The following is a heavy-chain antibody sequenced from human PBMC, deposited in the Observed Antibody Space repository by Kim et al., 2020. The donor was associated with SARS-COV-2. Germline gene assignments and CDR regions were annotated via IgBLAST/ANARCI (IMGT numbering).Heavy chain of an antibody. Sequence: GGSLRLSCAASGFTFSSYGMHWVRQAPGKGLEWVAVISYDGSNKYYADSVKGRFTISRDNSKNTLYLQMNSLRAEDTAVYYCARGPRNYDYGGNSAYYYGMDVWGKGTTVTVSS. D-gene: IGHD4-17*01. J-gene: IGHJ6*04. CDR1: GFTFSSYG. CDR2: ISYDGSNK. V-gene: IGHV3-33*05. CDR3: ARGPRNYDYGGNSAYYYGMDV.